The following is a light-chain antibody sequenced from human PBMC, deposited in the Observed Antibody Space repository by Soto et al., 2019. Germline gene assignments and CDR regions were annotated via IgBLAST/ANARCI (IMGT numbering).Light chain of an antibody. V-gene: IGLV2-14*01. CDR3: SSYTRSSPLVVV. Sequence: QSALTQPASVSGSPGQSITISCTGTSSDVGGCNYVSWYQQHPGKAPKLMIYDVSNRPSGVSNRCSGSKSGNTASLTISGLQAEDEADYYCSSYTRSSPLVVVFGGGTKVTVL. CDR1: SSDVGGCNY. J-gene: IGLJ2*01. CDR2: DVS.